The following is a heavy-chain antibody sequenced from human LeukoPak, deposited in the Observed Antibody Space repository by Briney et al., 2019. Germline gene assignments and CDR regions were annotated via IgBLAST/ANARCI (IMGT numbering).Heavy chain of an antibody. Sequence: SVKVSCKASGGTFSSYAISWVRQAPGQGLEWMGGIIPIFGTANYAQKFQGRVTITTDESTSTAYMELSSLRSEDTAVYYCATDPDMVRQHWGQGTLVTVSS. CDR1: GGTFSSYA. CDR3: ATDPDMVRQH. D-gene: IGHD3-10*01. V-gene: IGHV1-69*05. J-gene: IGHJ1*01. CDR2: IIPIFGTA.